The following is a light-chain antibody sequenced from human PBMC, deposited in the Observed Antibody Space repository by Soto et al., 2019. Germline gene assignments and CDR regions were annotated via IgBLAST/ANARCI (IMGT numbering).Light chain of an antibody. V-gene: IGKV3-20*01. CDR1: QSVTSSN. CDR2: GAT. J-gene: IGKJ1*01. CDR3: QQYGGSPPT. Sequence: EIVLTQSPGTLSLSPGERATLSCRASQSVTSSNLAWYQQKPGQAPRLLMYGATSRATGIPDRLSGSGSGTDFTLTISRLEPEDFAVYYCQQYGGSPPTFGQGTKVEI.